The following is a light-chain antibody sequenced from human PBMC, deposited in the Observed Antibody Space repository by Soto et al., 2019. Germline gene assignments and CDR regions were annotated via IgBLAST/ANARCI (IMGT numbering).Light chain of an antibody. CDR1: QDISTH. CDR2: AAS. J-gene: IGKJ5*01. V-gene: IGKV1-9*01. Sequence: IQLTQSPSSLSASVGDRVTISCRASQDISTHLAWFAQKPGRAPQLLIYAASTLHSGVPSRFSGSGSGTDFTLTISSLQPEVFATYYCQRLNTFPITFGSGTRLEI. CDR3: QRLNTFPIT.